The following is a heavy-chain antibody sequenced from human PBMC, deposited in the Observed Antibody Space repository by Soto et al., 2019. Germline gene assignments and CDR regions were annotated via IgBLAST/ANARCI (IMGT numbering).Heavy chain of an antibody. Sequence: QVQLVESGGGVVQPGRSLRLSCAASGFTFSSYGMHWVRQAPGKGLEWVAVISYDGSNKYYADSVKGRFPISRDNSKNTLYLQMNSLRAEDTAVYYCAKPLGDYTSHYYYYGMDVWGQGTTVTVSS. CDR1: GFTFSSYG. V-gene: IGHV3-30*18. CDR3: AKPLGDYTSHYYYYGMDV. D-gene: IGHD4-17*01. CDR2: ISYDGSNK. J-gene: IGHJ6*02.